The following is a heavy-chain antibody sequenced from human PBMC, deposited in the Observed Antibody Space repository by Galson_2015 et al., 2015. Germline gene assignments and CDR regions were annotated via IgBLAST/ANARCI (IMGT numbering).Heavy chain of an antibody. V-gene: IGHV4-31*03. D-gene: IGHD3-3*01. J-gene: IGHJ6*02. CDR2: IYYSGST. CDR1: GGPISSGGYY. Sequence: TLSLTCTVSGGPISSGGYYWSWIRQHPGKGLEWIGYIYYSGSTYYNPSLRSRVTISVDTSKNQFSLKLSSVTAADTAVYYCARDGVPCHNDFWRVDVWGQGTTVTVSS. CDR3: ARDGVPCHNDFWRVDV.